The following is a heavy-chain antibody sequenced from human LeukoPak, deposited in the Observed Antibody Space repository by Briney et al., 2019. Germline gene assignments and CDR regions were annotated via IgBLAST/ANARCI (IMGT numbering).Heavy chain of an antibody. D-gene: IGHD3-10*01. Sequence: SETRSLTCTVSGYYISRGYYWGGVQEPPGRGREWGGGIYHIGSTYYNPSVKHRVTISVDTSKTQFSLKLSAVTAGDTAVYYRARQVGVTRITMVRGASILMDVWGQGTTVTVSS. CDR1: GYYISRGYY. CDR2: IYHIGST. V-gene: IGHV4-38-2*02. J-gene: IGHJ6*02. CDR3: ARQVGVTRITMVRGASILMDV.